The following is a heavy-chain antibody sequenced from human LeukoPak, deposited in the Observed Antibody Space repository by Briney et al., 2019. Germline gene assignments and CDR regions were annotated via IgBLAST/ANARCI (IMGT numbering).Heavy chain of an antibody. V-gene: IGHV3-9*01. CDR3: ARVAYCGDDCYNYFDY. J-gene: IGHJ4*02. Sequence: PGGSLRLSCVASGFTFHDYAMHWVRQVPGKGLEWVSTITWNSGSIGYADSVKGRFTISRDNAKNSLYLQMDSLRTEDTAVYYCARVAYCGDDCYNYFDYWGQGTLVTVSS. D-gene: IGHD2-21*02. CDR2: ITWNSGSI. CDR1: GFTFHDYA.